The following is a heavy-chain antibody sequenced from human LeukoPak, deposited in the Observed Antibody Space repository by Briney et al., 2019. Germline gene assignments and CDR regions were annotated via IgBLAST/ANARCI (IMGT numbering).Heavy chain of an antibody. CDR1: GGSISSYY. V-gene: IGHV4-59*01. CDR2: IYYSGST. D-gene: IGHD3-3*01. CDR3: ARYPPNFRSGFYFDY. Sequence: SETLSLTCTVSGGSISSYYWSWTRQPPGKGLEWIGYIYYSGSTNYNPSLKSRVTISVDTSKNQFSLKLSSVTAADTAVYYCARYPPNFRSGFYFDYWGQGTLVTVSS. J-gene: IGHJ4*02.